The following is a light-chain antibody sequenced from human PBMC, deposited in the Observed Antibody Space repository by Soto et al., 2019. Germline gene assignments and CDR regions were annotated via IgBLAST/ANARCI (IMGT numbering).Light chain of an antibody. CDR2: GAS. Sequence: PGERATLSCRASQSVSSSHLAWYQQKPGQAPRLLIYGASSRATGIPDRFSGSGSGTDFTLTISRLEPEDFAVYHCQQYGSLPYTFGQGTKVDIK. V-gene: IGKV3-20*01. J-gene: IGKJ2*01. CDR1: QSVSSSH. CDR3: QQYGSLPYT.